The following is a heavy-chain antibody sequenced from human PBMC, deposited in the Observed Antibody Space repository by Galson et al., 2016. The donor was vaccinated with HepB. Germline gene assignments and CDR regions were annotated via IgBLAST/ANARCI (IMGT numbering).Heavy chain of an antibody. J-gene: IGHJ4*02. CDR2: IFHTGRV. CDR1: GGSVSSNDW. V-gene: IGHV4-4*02. D-gene: IGHD5-24*01. CDR3: ARQHRGGPSDY. Sequence: SETLSLTCAVSGGSVSSNDWWSWVRQPPGQGLEWIGQIFHTGRVNYTPSLASRVTISVDTSNNHFSLRLTSVTAADTALYYCARQHRGGPSDYWGQGTLVIVSS.